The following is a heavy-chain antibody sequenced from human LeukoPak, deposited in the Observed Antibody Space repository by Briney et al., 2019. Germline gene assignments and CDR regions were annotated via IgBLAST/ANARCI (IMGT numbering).Heavy chain of an antibody. J-gene: IGHJ4*02. CDR2: ISWNSGSI. CDR1: GFIFDDYA. D-gene: IGHD2-2*02. Sequence: GGPLRLSCAASGFIFDDYAMHWVRQAPGKGLEWVSGISWNSGSIDYADSVKGRFTISRDNAKNSLYLQMNSLRAEDMAVYYCAKGDQGYCSSTSCYMDNWGQGTLVTVSS. V-gene: IGHV3-9*03. CDR3: AKGDQGYCSSTSCYMDN.